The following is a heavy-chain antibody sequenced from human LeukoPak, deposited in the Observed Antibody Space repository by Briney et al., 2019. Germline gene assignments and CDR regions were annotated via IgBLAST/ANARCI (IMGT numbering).Heavy chain of an antibody. Sequence: SGPTLVNPTQTLTLTCTFSGFSLSTGGVGVGWIRQPPGKALEWLALIYWDDNKRYIPSLESRLTITKDTSKNQVVLTMTNMDPVDTAAYYCAQYSSTYNWFDPWGQGTLVTVSS. J-gene: IGHJ5*02. CDR2: IYWDDNK. CDR3: AQYSSTYNWFDP. CDR1: GFSLSTGGVG. V-gene: IGHV2-5*02. D-gene: IGHD6-13*01.